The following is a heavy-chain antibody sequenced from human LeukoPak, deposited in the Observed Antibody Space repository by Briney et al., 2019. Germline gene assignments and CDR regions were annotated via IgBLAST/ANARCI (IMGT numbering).Heavy chain of an antibody. CDR3: ARGAPDYDSSGYYYV. CDR1: GFTFSSYW. CDR2: IKQDGSEK. V-gene: IGHV3-7*01. D-gene: IGHD3-22*01. J-gene: IGHJ4*02. Sequence: QPGGSLRLSCAASGFTFSSYWMSWVRQSPGKGLEWVANIKQDGSEKYYVDSVKGRFTISRDNAKNSLYLQMNSLRAEDTAVYYCARGAPDYDSSGYYYVWGQGTLVTVSS.